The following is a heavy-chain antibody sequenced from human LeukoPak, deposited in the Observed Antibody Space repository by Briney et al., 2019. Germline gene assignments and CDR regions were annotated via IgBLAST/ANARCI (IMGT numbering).Heavy chain of an antibody. J-gene: IGHJ4*02. Sequence: GGSLRLSCAASGFTFSSYGMQWVRQAPGKGLEWVAVISHDGTVSYYADSVKGRFTISRDNSKNTLDLQMSSLTIEDTAVYFCAKETTGYSSRTLDCWGRGTLVTVSS. CDR3: AKETTGYSSRTLDC. V-gene: IGHV3-30*18. CDR1: GFTFSSYG. D-gene: IGHD6-13*01. CDR2: ISHDGTVS.